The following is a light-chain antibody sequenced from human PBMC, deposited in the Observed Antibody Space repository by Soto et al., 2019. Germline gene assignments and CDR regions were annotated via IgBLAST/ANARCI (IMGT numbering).Light chain of an antibody. CDR2: EAS. CDR1: QSISHW. V-gene: IGKV1-5*03. Sequence: IQMTQSPSTLSASVGDRVTITCRASQSISHWLAWYQQKPGKAPKPLMYEASNLLSGVPSRCSGSGSGTEVTLTISSRQPDDVATEYCQQYYICSFTFGGGTKVEIK. CDR3: QQYYICSFT. J-gene: IGKJ4*01.